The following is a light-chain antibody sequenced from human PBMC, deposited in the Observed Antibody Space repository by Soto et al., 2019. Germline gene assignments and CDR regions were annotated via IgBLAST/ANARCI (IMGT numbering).Light chain of an antibody. CDR1: SSNIGNNF. J-gene: IGLJ2*01. CDR2: DNN. CDR3: QVWDRSSDHVL. Sequence: QSVLTQPPSVSAAPGQKVTISCSGSSSNIGNNFVSWYQHLPGTAPKLLIYDNNKRPSGIPERFSGSNSGNPATLTISRVEAGDEADYYCQVWDRSSDHVLFGGGTKLTVL. V-gene: IGLV1-51*01.